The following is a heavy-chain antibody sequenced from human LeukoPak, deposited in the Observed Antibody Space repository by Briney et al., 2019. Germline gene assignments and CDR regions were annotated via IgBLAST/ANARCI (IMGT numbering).Heavy chain of an antibody. V-gene: IGHV2-70*11. CDR3: ARISPYNWNDEYYFDY. CDR2: LDWDDDK. Sequence: SGPTLVNPTQTLTLTCTFSGFSLSTSGMCVTWIRQPPGNALECLARLDWDDDKYYSTSLKTRLTISKDTSKNQVVLTMTNLDPVDTATYYCARISPYNWNDEYYFDYWGQGTLVTVSS. J-gene: IGHJ4*02. D-gene: IGHD1-20*01. CDR1: GFSLSTSGMC.